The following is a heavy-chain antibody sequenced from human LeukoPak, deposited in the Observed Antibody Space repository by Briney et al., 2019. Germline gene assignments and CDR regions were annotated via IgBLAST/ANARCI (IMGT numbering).Heavy chain of an antibody. V-gene: IGHV3-53*01. CDR2: IFTGCGT. J-gene: IGHJ4*02. D-gene: IGHD3-22*01. CDR1: GFSVRTNF. Sequence: PGGSLRLSCAVSGFSVRTNFMSWVRQAPGKVLEWVSVIFTGCGTDHADSVKGRFTISRDNSKNTLSLQMNSLRAEDTAVYYCARDYGEYYYDSSGYYGGFDYWGQGTLVTVSS. CDR3: ARDYGEYYYDSSGYYGGFDY.